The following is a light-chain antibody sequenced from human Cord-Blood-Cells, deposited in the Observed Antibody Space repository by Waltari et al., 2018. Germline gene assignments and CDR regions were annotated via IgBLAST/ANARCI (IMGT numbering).Light chain of an antibody. V-gene: IGKV3-20*01. CDR2: AAA. CDR1: QSVSSSY. CDR3: QQYGSSPLT. Sequence: EIVLTQSPGTLSLSPGERATLSCRASQSVSSSYLAWYQHNPGQAPRLLTYAAARRATGIPDRFSGSGSGTDFTLTISRLEPEDFAVYYCQQYGSSPLTFGGGTKVEIK. J-gene: IGKJ4*01.